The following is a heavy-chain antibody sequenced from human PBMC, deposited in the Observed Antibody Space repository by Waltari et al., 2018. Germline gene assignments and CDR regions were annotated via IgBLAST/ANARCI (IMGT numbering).Heavy chain of an antibody. Sequence: QVQLQESGPGLVKPSETLSLTCAVSGYSISSGYYWGWIRQPPGKGLEWMGGFDPEDGETIYAQKFQGRVTMTEDTSTDTAYMELSSLRSEDTAVYYCSYHYNGFDPWGQGTLVTVSS. CDR1: GYSISSGYY. CDR2: FDPEDGET. D-gene: IGHD3-22*01. CDR3: SYHYNGFDP. J-gene: IGHJ5*02. V-gene: IGHV1-24*01.